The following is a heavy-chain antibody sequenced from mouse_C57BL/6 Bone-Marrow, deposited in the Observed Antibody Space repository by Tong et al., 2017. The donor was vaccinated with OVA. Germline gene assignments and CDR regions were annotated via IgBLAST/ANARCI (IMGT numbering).Heavy chain of an antibody. CDR2: IWGDGST. CDR1: VFSLTSYG. J-gene: IGHJ1*03. Sequence: VQLQESGPGLVAPSQSLSITCTVSVFSLTSYGVSWVRQPPGKGLEWLGVIWGDGSTNYHSALISRLSISKDNSKSQVFLKLNSLQTDDTAMYYCAKHGLGPYWYFDVWGTGTTVTVSS. CDR3: AKHGLGPYWYFDV. D-gene: IGHD4-1*01. V-gene: IGHV2-3*01.